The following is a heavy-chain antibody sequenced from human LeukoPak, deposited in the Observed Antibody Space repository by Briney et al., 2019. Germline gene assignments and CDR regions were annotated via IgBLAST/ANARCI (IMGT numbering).Heavy chain of an antibody. V-gene: IGHV4-39*07. J-gene: IGHJ1*01. CDR1: GGSISSSSYY. CDR3: AREQGFFQH. D-gene: IGHD2-15*01. CDR2: IYYSGST. Sequence: SETLSLTRTVSGGSISSSSYYWGWIRQPPGKGLEWIGSIYYSGSTYYNPSLKSRVTISVDTSKNQFSLKLNSVTAADTAVYYCAREQGFFQHWGQGTLVTVSS.